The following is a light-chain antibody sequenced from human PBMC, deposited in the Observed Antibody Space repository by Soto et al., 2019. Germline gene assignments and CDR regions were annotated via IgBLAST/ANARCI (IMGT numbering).Light chain of an antibody. J-gene: IGLJ3*02. CDR2: RNN. V-gene: IGLV1-47*01. CDR3: AAWDDSLSGVL. Sequence: QSVLSQPPSASGTPGQRVTVSCSGSSSNIGTNYVYWYQQLPATAPKLLIYRNNHRPSGVPDRFAGSKSGTSASLAISGLRSEDEADYFCAAWDDSLSGVLFGGGTKLTVL. CDR1: SSNIGTNY.